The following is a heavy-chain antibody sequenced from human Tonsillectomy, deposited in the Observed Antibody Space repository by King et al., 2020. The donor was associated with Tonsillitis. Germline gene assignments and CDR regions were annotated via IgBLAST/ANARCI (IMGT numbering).Heavy chain of an antibody. J-gene: IGHJ6*02. CDR2: ISTYNGNT. V-gene: IGHV1-18*01. D-gene: IGHD3-22*01. CDR1: GYTFTSYG. CDR3: ARDREEPTNRYYYDSSGYHYYYYGMDV. Sequence: QLVQSGAEVKKPGASVKVSCKASGYTFTSYGISWVRQAPGQGLEWMGWISTYNGNTNYAQRLQGRVTMTTDTSTRTAYIELRSLRADDTAVYYCARDREEPTNRYYYDSSGYHYYYYGMDVWGQGTTVTVSS.